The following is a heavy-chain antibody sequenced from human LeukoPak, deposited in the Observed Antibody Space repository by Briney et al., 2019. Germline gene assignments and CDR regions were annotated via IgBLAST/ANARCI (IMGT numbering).Heavy chain of an antibody. D-gene: IGHD6-19*01. J-gene: IGHJ6*04. CDR2: IYHSGST. CDR3: ARSVAGTYYYYHYGMDV. CDR1: GGSISSSNW. V-gene: IGHV4-4*02. Sequence: SGTPSLTCAVSGGSISSSNWWSWVRQPPGKGLEWIGEIYHSGSTNYNPSLKSRVTISVDKSKNQFSLKLSSVTAADTAVYYCARSVAGTYYYYHYGMDVWGKGTTVTVSS.